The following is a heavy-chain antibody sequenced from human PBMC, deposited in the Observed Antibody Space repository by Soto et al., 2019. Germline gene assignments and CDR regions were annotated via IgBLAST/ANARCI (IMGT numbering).Heavy chain of an antibody. V-gene: IGHV1-69*13. D-gene: IGHD2-15*01. CDR2: IIPIFGTA. Sequence: SVKVSCKASGGTFSSYAISWVRQAPGQGLEWMGGIIPIFGTANYAQKFQGRVTITADESTSTAYMELSSLRSEDTAVYYCARPAPRYCSGGSCPDACDIWGQGTMVTVSS. CDR1: GGTFSSYA. CDR3: ARPAPRYCSGGSCPDACDI. J-gene: IGHJ3*02.